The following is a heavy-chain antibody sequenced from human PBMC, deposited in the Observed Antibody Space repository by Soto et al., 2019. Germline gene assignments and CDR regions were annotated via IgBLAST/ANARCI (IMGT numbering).Heavy chain of an antibody. CDR1: GFTFSSYW. J-gene: IGHJ6*02. V-gene: IGHV3-7*05. Sequence: PGGSLRLSCAASGFTFSSYWMSWVRQAPGKGLEWVANIKQDGSEKYYVDSVKGRFTISRDNAKNSLYLQMNSLRAEDTAVYYCARLQTGITIFGVVIPPGNYYYYGMDVWGQGTTVTVSS. D-gene: IGHD3-3*01. CDR3: ARLQTGITIFGVVIPPGNYYYYGMDV. CDR2: IKQDGSEK.